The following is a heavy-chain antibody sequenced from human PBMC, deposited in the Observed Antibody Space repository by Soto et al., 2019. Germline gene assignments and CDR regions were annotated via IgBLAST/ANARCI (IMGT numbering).Heavy chain of an antibody. V-gene: IGHV3-23*01. CDR2: ISGSGGST. Sequence: GGSLRLSCAASGFTFSSYAMSWVRQAPGKGLEWVSAISGSGGSTYYADSVKGRFTISRDNSKNTLYLQMNSLRAEDTAVYYCATSFDYYDSSGYYNYWGQGTLVTVSS. D-gene: IGHD3-22*01. CDR3: ATSFDYYDSSGYYNY. CDR1: GFTFSSYA. J-gene: IGHJ4*02.